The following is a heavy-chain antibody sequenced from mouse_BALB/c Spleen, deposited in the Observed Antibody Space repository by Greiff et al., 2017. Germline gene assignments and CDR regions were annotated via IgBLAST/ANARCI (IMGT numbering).Heavy chain of an antibody. CDR3: ARSTGNYAMDY. CDR1: GYTFTSYW. Sequence: VQLQQPGAELVKPGASVKLSCKASGYTFTSYWMHWVKQRPGQGLEWIGEIDPSDSYTNYNQKFKGKATLTVDKSSSTAYMQLSSLTSEDSAVYYCARSTGNYAMDYWGQGTSVTVSS. CDR2: IDPSDSYT. V-gene: IGHV1-69*02. D-gene: IGHD4-1*02. J-gene: IGHJ4*01.